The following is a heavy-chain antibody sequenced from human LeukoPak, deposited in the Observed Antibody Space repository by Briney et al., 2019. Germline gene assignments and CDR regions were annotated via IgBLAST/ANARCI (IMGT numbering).Heavy chain of an antibody. V-gene: IGHV1-2*02. Sequence: GASVKVSCKASGYTFTGYYMHWVRQAPGQGLEWMGWINPNSGGTNYAQKFQGRVTMTRDTSISTAYMELSRLRSDDTAVYYCHAEMAARPPFDYWGQGTLVTVSS. CDR1: GYTFTGYY. CDR3: HAEMAARPPFDY. CDR2: INPNSGGT. D-gene: IGHD6-6*01. J-gene: IGHJ4*02.